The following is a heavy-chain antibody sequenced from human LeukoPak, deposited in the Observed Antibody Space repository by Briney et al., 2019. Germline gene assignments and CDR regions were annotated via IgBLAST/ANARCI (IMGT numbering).Heavy chain of an antibody. CDR1: GFTFSIFP. CDR2: ISSGSEK. D-gene: IGHD3-3*01. J-gene: IGHJ4*02. Sequence: GRSLRLSCEASGFTFSIFPMHWFRQAPGKGLEWVALISSGSEKYYADSVKGRFTISRDNSKNMLYLQMNSLRADDTAVYYCARDLELSAVYYFDSWGQGTLVIVSS. V-gene: IGHV3-30*04. CDR3: ARDLELSAVYYFDS.